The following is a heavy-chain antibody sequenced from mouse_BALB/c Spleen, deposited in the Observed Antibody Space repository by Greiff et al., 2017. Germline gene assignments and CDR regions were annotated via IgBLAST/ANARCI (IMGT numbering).Heavy chain of an antibody. V-gene: IGHV3-8*02. Sequence: EVNLVESGPSLVKPSQTLSLTCSVTGDSITSGYWNWIRKFPGNKLEYMGYISYSGSTCYNPSLKSRISITRDTSKNQYYLQLNSVTTEDTATYYCARYSHYYGSSPYFDVWGAGTTVTVSS. J-gene: IGHJ1*01. CDR3: ARYSHYYGSSPYFDV. D-gene: IGHD1-1*01. CDR1: GDSITSGY. CDR2: ISYSGST.